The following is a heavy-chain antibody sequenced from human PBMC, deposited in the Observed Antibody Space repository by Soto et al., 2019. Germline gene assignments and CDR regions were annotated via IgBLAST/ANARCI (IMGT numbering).Heavy chain of an antibody. J-gene: IGHJ5*02. D-gene: IGHD3-10*01. CDR3: ARTYYYGSGSPS. CDR2: INHSGST. CDR1: GGSFSGYY. Sequence: SETLSLTCAVYGGSFSGYYWSWIRQPPGKGLEWIGEINHSGSTNYNPSLKGRVTISVDTSKNQFSLKLSSVTAADTAVYYCARTYYYGSGSPSWGQGTLVTVSS. V-gene: IGHV4-34*01.